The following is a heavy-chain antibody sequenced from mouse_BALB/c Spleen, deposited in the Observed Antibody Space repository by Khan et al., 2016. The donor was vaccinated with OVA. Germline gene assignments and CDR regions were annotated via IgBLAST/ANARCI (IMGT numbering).Heavy chain of an antibody. Sequence: EVELVESGGDLVKPGGSLKLSCAASGFTFSNYGMSWVRQIPDKRLEWVATINSDGTYTYYPDSVKGRFTISRNNAKNTLYLEMSSLKSEDTAMCYCASHLTGSFAYWGQGTLVTVSA. CDR2: INSDGTYT. D-gene: IGHD4-1*01. V-gene: IGHV5-6*01. CDR3: ASHLTGSFAY. CDR1: GFTFSNYG. J-gene: IGHJ3*01.